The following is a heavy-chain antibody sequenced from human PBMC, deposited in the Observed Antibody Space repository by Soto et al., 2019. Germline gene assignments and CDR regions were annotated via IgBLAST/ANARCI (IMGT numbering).Heavy chain of an antibody. D-gene: IGHD3-10*01. CDR1: GFTFDDYA. CDR2: ISWNSGSI. J-gene: IGHJ6*03. V-gene: IGHV3-9*01. CDR3: AKDSVRVPGSYYTGSYYYYMDV. Sequence: GGSLRLSCAASGFTFDDYAMHWVRQAPGKGLEWVSGISWNSGSIGYADSVKGRFTISRDNAKNSLYLQMNSLRAEDTALYYCAKDSVRVPGSYYTGSYYYYMDVWGKGTTVTVSS.